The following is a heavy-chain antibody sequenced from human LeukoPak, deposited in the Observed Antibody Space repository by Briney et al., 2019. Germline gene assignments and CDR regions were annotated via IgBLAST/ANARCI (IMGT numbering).Heavy chain of an antibody. CDR3: AGTYRSGWFHFDY. CDR2: IYPGDSDT. CDR1: GYIFTTYW. Sequence: GESLKISCKGSGYIFTTYWNGWVRQMPGKGLEWLGVIYPGDSDTKYSPSFQGQVTISADKSISTAYLQWSSLKASDTAMYYCAGTYRSGWFHFDYWGQGTLVTVSS. D-gene: IGHD6-19*01. J-gene: IGHJ4*02. V-gene: IGHV5-51*01.